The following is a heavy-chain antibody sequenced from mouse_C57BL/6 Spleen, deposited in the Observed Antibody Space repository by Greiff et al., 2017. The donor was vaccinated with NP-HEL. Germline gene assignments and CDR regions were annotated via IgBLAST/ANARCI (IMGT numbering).Heavy chain of an antibody. V-gene: IGHV1-82*01. D-gene: IGHD2-4*01. CDR3: ARSDYEAWFAY. Sequence: QVQLKQSGPELVKPGASVKISCKASGYAFSSSWMNWVKQRPGKGLEWIGRIYPGDGDTNYNGKFKGKATLTADKSSSTAYMQLSSLTSEDSAVYFCARSDYEAWFAYWGQGTLVTVSA. CDR1: GYAFSSSW. J-gene: IGHJ3*01. CDR2: IYPGDGDT.